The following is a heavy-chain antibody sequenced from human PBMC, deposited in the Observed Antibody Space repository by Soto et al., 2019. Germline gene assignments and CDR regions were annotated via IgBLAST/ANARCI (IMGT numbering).Heavy chain of an antibody. CDR1: GFTVSSNY. CDR3: ARVQVTMVRGQLHYYYGMDV. V-gene: IGHV3-53*01. D-gene: IGHD3-10*01. J-gene: IGHJ6*02. Sequence: PGGSLRLSCAASGFTVSSNYMSWFRQAPGKGLEWVSVIYSGGSTYYADSVKGRFTISRDNSKNTLYLQMNSLRAEDTAVYYCARVQVTMVRGQLHYYYGMDVWGQGTTVTVSS. CDR2: IYSGGST.